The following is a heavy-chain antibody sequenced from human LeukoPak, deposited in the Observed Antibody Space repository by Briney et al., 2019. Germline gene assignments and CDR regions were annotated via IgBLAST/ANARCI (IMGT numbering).Heavy chain of an antibody. CDR1: GYTFTGYY. J-gene: IGHJ5*02. V-gene: IGHV1-2*02. CDR3: ARGSHVPAAIYWFGP. D-gene: IGHD2-2*01. Sequence: GASVKVSCKASGYTFTGYYMHWVRQAPGQGLEWMAWINPNSGGTNYAQKFQGRVTMTRDTSISTAYMELSRLRSDDTAVYYCARGSHVPAAIYWFGPWGQGTLVTVSS. CDR2: INPNSGGT.